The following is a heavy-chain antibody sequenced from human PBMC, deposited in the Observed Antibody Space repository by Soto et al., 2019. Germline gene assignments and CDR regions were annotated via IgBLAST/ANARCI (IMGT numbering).Heavy chain of an antibody. V-gene: IGHV3-23*01. Sequence: PXGSRRLSCAAAGLEFSSEVLCWVRQAPGKGLEWVSSISGSGRTIYHADSMRGRFAISRDNSKNSLYLQLNNLRVDDTAVYYCAKVGPSYYYGMDVWGQGTTVTVSS. CDR2: ISGSGRTI. CDR3: AKVGPSYYYGMDV. J-gene: IGHJ6*02. D-gene: IGHD1-26*01. CDR1: GLEFSSEV.